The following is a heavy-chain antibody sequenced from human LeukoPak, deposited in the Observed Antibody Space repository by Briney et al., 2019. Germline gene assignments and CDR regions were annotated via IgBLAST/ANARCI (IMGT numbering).Heavy chain of an antibody. CDR1: GFTFSSYG. CDR2: ISYDGSNK. V-gene: IGHV3-30*18. Sequence: GRSLRLSCAASGFTFSSYGMHWVRQAPGKGLGWVAVISYDGSNKYYADSVKGRFTISRDNSKNTLYLQMNSLRAEDTAVYYCAKDPPPAGIAVALYYGMDVWGQGTTVTVSS. CDR3: AKDPPPAGIAVALYYGMDV. J-gene: IGHJ6*02. D-gene: IGHD6-19*01.